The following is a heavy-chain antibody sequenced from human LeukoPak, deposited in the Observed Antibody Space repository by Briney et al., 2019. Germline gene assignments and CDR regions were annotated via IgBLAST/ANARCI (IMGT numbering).Heavy chain of an antibody. CDR2: ITSNGGSP. V-gene: IGHV3-64*04. D-gene: IGHD7-27*01. CDR1: GFTFNSYA. Sequence: PGGSLRLSCSASGFTFNSYAMYWVRQAPGKGLEFVSSITSNGGSPYYADSVKGRFTISRDNSKNTLYLQMNSLRAEDTAVYYCTRNWGSDNWFDPWGQGTLVTVSS. J-gene: IGHJ5*02. CDR3: TRNWGSDNWFDP.